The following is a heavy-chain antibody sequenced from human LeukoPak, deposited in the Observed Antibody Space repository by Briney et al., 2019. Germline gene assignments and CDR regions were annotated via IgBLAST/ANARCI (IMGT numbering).Heavy chain of an antibody. CDR2: IYPGDSDT. CDR3: ARFFGRGASPRLYYFDY. D-gene: IGHD1-26*01. Sequence: GESLKISCTGSGYTFSNYWIGWVRQMPGKGLEWMGIIYPGDSDTRYSPSFQGHVTISPDKSASTASLQWSSLKASDTAIYYCARFFGRGASPRLYYFDYWGQGTLVTVSS. CDR1: GYTFSNYW. J-gene: IGHJ4*02. V-gene: IGHV5-51*01.